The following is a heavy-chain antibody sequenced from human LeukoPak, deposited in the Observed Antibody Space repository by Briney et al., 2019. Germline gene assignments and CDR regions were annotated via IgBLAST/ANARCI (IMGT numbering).Heavy chain of an antibody. J-gene: IGHJ6*03. V-gene: IGHV4-30-2*01. CDR1: GGSISSGGYY. D-gene: IGHD2-2*01. CDR2: IYHSGST. Sequence: SETLSLTCTVSGGSISSGGYYWSWIRQPPGKGLEWIGYIYHSGSTYYNPSLKSRVTISVDRSKNQFSLKLSSVTAADTAVYYCARVPPIYDCSSTSCYYYYYMDVWGKGTTVTVSS. CDR3: ARVPPIYDCSSTSCYYYYYMDV.